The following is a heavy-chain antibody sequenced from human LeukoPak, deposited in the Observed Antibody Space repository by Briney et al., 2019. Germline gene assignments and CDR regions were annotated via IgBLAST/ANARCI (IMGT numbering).Heavy chain of an antibody. CDR3: ARGRLGGAAS. CDR2: IYYSGST. D-gene: IGHD1-26*01. CDR1: GGSISSSSYY. Sequence: SETLSLTCTVSGGSISSSSYYWGWIRQPPGKGLEWIGSIYYSGSTYYNPSLKSRVIISVDTSKNQFSLKLTSVTAADTAVYYCARGRLGGAASWGQGTLVTVSS. J-gene: IGHJ5*02. V-gene: IGHV4-39*07.